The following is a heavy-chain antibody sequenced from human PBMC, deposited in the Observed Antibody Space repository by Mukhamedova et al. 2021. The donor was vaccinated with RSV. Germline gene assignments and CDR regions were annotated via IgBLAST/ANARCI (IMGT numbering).Heavy chain of an antibody. Sequence: EWVSSISSSRSYIYYADSVKGRFTISRDNAKNSLYLQMNSLRAEDTAVYYCARDYYDSSWDYWGQGTLVTVSS. D-gene: IGHD3-22*01. J-gene: IGHJ4*02. V-gene: IGHV3-21*01. CDR3: ARDYYDSSWDY. CDR2: ISSSRSYI.